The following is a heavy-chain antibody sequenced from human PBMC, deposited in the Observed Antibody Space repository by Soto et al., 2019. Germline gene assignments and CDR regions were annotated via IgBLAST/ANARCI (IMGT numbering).Heavy chain of an antibody. CDR3: ARGNGITMVRGNNWFDP. CDR2: IYHSGST. CDR1: GGSISSGGYS. D-gene: IGHD3-10*01. J-gene: IGHJ5*02. Sequence: PSETLSLTCAVSGGSISSGGYSWSWIRQPPGKGLEWIGYIYHSGSTYYNPCLKSRVTISVDRSKNQFSLKLSSVTAADTAVYYCARGNGITMVRGNNWFDPWGQGTLVTVSS. V-gene: IGHV4-30-2*01.